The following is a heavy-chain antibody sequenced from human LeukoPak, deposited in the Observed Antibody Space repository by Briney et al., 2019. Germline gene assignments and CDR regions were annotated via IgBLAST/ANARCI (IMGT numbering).Heavy chain of an antibody. Sequence: GGSLRLSCAASAFTFSSYGMHWVRQAPGKGLEWVAFIEYDGSNKYYAESVKGRFTISRDNSKNTLYLQMNGLRDEDTAVYYCAAGFLNDFWGQGTLVTVSS. CDR2: IEYDGSNK. V-gene: IGHV3-30*02. J-gene: IGHJ4*02. CDR1: AFTFSSYG. CDR3: AAGFLNDF. D-gene: IGHD3-10*01.